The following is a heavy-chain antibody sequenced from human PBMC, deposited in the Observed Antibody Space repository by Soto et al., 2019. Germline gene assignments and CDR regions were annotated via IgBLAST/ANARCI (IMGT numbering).Heavy chain of an antibody. Sequence: CAASGFTFSSYAMSWVRQAPGKGLEWVSAISGSGGTTYYADSVKGRFTISRDNYRNTVYLQMNGLRTEDTAVYYCLSGEGRNGHDTRFDSWGHGALVTVSS. CDR1: GFTFSSYA. CDR2: ISGSGGTT. CDR3: LSGEGRNGHDTRFDS. J-gene: IGHJ4*01. V-gene: IGHV3-23*01. D-gene: IGHD5-12*01.